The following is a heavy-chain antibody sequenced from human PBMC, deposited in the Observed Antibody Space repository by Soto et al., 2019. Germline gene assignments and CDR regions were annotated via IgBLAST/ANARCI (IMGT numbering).Heavy chain of an antibody. CDR1: GFTFSSHA. CDR3: AKVSSSWYAGFFDL. D-gene: IGHD6-13*01. CDR2: LSDSGISI. J-gene: IGHJ4*02. Sequence: EVQLLESGGGLVQPGGSLRLSCTASGFTFSSHAMTWVRQAPGKGLEWVSGLSDSGISIYYADSVKDRLTISRDNSKYTLYLQIHTLRAEDTAVYYCAKVSSSWYAGFFDLWGQGTLVTVSS. V-gene: IGHV3-23*01.